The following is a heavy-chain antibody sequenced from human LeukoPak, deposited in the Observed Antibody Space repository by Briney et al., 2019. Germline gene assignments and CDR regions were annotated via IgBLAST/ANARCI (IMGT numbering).Heavy chain of an antibody. CDR1: GSTFSDYY. Sequence: GGSLRLSCAASGSTFSDYYMSWIRQAPGKGLEWVSYISSSSSYTNYADSVKGRFTISRDNAKNSLYLQMNSLRAEDTAVYYCAPYSSRSRAFDYWGQGTLVTVSS. J-gene: IGHJ4*02. V-gene: IGHV3-11*06. CDR3: APYSSRSRAFDY. CDR2: ISSSSSYT. D-gene: IGHD6-13*01.